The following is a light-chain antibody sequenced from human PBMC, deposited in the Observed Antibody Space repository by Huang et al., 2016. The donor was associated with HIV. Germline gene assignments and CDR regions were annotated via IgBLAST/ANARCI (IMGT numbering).Light chain of an antibody. CDR2: GAT. J-gene: IGKJ1*01. CDR3: LQYYSVPQT. Sequence: DIVMTQSPDSLAVSPGERATINCKSSQSVLYSLSKKNYLAWFHHKPGRPPKWLMYGATTREAGVPERFGGSGSGTDFTLTINNLQAEDVAVYFCLQYYSVPQTFGHGTKVEI. V-gene: IGKV4-1*01. CDR1: QSVLYSLSKKNY.